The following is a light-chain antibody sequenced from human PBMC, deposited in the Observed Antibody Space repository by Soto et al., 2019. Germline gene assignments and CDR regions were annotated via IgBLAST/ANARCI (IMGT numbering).Light chain of an antibody. Sequence: EIVLTQSPGILSLSPAERATLSCRASQSVSSSFLAWYQQKPGQSPRLLIYGASSRATGIPDRFSGSGSGTDFTLIISRLEPEDFAVYYCQQYGSSPYTFGQGTKLEIK. CDR2: GAS. J-gene: IGKJ2*01. CDR3: QQYGSSPYT. CDR1: QSVSSSF. V-gene: IGKV3-20*01.